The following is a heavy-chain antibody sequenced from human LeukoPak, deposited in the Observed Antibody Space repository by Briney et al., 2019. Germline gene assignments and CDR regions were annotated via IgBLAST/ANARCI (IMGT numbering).Heavy chain of an antibody. J-gene: IGHJ3*02. D-gene: IGHD3-22*01. CDR3: ARVVITTSKHDAFDI. CDR1: GYTFINYG. V-gene: IGHV1-18*01. Sequence: ASVKVSCKASGYTFINYGISWVRQAPGQGLEWMGWNSAYNGNTNYAENLQGRVTITTDTSTSTAYMELRSLRSDDTAVYYCARVVITTSKHDAFDIWGQGTMVTVSS. CDR2: NSAYNGNT.